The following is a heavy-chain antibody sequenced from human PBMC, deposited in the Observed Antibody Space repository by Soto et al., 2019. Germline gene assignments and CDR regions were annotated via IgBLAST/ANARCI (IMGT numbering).Heavy chain of an antibody. CDR1: GGSISSGGYY. J-gene: IGHJ4*02. D-gene: IGHD3-22*01. Sequence: QVQLQESGPGLVKPSQTLSLTCTVSGGSISSGGYYWSWIRQHPGKGLEWIGYIYYSGSTYYNPSTKLRVTLSVDTSKNHFTLKLSSVTAADTAVYYCASLVKGFSGYYRPVWYFDYWGQGTLVTVSS. V-gene: IGHV4-31*03. CDR2: IYYSGST. CDR3: ASLVKGFSGYYRPVWYFDY.